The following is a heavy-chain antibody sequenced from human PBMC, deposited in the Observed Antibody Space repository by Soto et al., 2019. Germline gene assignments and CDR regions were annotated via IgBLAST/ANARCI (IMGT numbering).Heavy chain of an antibody. V-gene: IGHV3-30-3*01. D-gene: IGHD2-2*01. CDR2: ISYDGSNK. J-gene: IGHJ4*02. Sequence: GSLRLSCAASGFTFSSYAMHWVRQAPGKGLEWVAVISYDGSNKYYADSVKGRFTISRDNSKNTLYLQMNSLRAEDTAVYYCARDLGYCSSTSCSFRRQQLVPDYWGQGTLVTAPQ. CDR3: ARDLGYCSSTSCSFRRQQLVPDY. CDR1: GFTFSSYA.